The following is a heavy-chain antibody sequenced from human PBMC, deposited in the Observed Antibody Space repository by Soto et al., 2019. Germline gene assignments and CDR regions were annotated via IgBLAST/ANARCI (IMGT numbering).Heavy chain of an antibody. J-gene: IGHJ6*02. Sequence: ASVKVSCKSSGYTFSMSGISWVRQAPGQGLEWMGWISGYNGNTNYEQKFQDRVTMTTDTTTNTAYMELRSLRSDDTAVYYCAREGPRPYYYYGMDVWGQGTTVPVSS. CDR3: AREGPRPYYYYGMDV. V-gene: IGHV1-18*01. CDR2: ISGYNGNT. CDR1: GYTFSMSG.